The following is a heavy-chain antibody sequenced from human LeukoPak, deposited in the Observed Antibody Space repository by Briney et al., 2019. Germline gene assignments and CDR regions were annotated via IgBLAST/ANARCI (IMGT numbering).Heavy chain of an antibody. CDR3: ARKRWFGELLIDY. Sequence: SETLSLTCTVSGGSISSGSYYWSWIRQPAGKGLEWIGRIYTSGSTNYNPSLKSRVTISVDTSKNQFSLKLSSVTAADTAVYYCARKRWFGELLIDYWGQGTLVTVSS. J-gene: IGHJ4*02. V-gene: IGHV4-61*02. CDR2: IYTSGST. CDR1: GGSISSGSYY. D-gene: IGHD3-10*01.